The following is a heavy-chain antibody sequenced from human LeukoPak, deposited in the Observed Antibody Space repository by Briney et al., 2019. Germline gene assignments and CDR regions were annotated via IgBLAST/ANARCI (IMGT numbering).Heavy chain of an antibody. D-gene: IGHD2-2*01. CDR2: ISGSGGST. CDR1: GFTFSGYG. J-gene: IGHJ4*02. Sequence: PGGSLRLSCAGSGFTFSGYGMHWVRQGPGQGLEWVSAISGSGGSTYYADSVKGRFTISRDKSKNTLYLQMSSLRVDDTAVYYCARATYSTTWGIGDFDDWGQGTLVTVSS. V-gene: IGHV3-23*01. CDR3: ARATYSTTWGIGDFDD.